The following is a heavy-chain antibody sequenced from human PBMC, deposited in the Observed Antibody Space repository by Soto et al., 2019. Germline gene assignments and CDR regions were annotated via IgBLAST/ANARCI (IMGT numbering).Heavy chain of an antibody. CDR1: GGSISSGGYY. V-gene: IGHV4-31*03. CDR2: IYYSGST. CDR3: AKMAESGYDIDY. D-gene: IGHD5-12*01. Sequence: PSETLSLTCTVSGGSISSGGYYWSWIRQHPGKGLEWIGYIYYSGSTYYNPSLKSRVTISVDTSRNQFSLKLSSVTAADTAVYYCAKMAESGYDIDYWGQGTLVTVSS. J-gene: IGHJ4*02.